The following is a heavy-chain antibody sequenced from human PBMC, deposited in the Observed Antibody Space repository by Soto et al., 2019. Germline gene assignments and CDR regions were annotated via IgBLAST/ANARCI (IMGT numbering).Heavy chain of an antibody. CDR1: GYTFTSYG. V-gene: IGHV1-18*04. Sequence: EASVKVSCKASGYTFTSYGISWVRQAPGQGLEWMGWISAYNGNTNYAQKLQGRVTMTTDTSTSTAYMELSSLRSEDTAVYYCAIEVRRSNQFDHWGQGTMVTVSS. D-gene: IGHD3-10*01. CDR2: ISAYNGNT. J-gene: IGHJ4*02. CDR3: AIEVRRSNQFDH.